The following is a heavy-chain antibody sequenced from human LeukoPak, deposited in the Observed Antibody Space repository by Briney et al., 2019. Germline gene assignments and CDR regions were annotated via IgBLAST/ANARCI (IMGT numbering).Heavy chain of an antibody. D-gene: IGHD5-18*01. Sequence: SETLSLTCTVSGGSISSYYWSWIRQPPGKGLEWIGYIYYNGNTNYNPSLKSRVTLSVDTSKNQFSLKLSSVTAADTAVYYCARSEYSYGADAFDIWGQGTMVTVSS. CDR1: GGSISSYY. CDR3: ARSEYSYGADAFDI. J-gene: IGHJ3*02. CDR2: IYYNGNT. V-gene: IGHV4-59*01.